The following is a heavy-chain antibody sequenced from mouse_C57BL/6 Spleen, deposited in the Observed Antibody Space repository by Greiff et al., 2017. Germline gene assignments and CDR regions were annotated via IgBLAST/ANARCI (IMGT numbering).Heavy chain of an antibody. CDR3: ASHYYFSSYY. CDR2: IYPSDSET. Sequence: QVQLKQPGAELVRPGSSVKLSCKASGYTFTSYWMDWVKQRPGQGLEWIGNIYPSDSETHYNQKFKDKATLTVDKSSSTAYMQLSSLTSEDSAVYYCASHYYFSSYYWGQGTTLTVSS. CDR1: GYTFTSYW. V-gene: IGHV1-61*01. D-gene: IGHD1-1*01. J-gene: IGHJ2*01.